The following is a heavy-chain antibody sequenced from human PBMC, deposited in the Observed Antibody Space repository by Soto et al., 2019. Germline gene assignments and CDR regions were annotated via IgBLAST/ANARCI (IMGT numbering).Heavy chain of an antibody. J-gene: IGHJ4*02. CDR2: IYPGDSDT. CDR1: GYSFTSYW. V-gene: IGHV5-51*01. Sequence: GESLKISCKGSGYSFTSYWIGWVRQMPGKGLEWMGIIYPGDSDTRYSPSFQGQVTISADKSISTAYLQWSSLKASDTAMYYCARRMGYDSSGLPTDYFDYWGPGTLVTVSS. D-gene: IGHD3-22*01. CDR3: ARRMGYDSSGLPTDYFDY.